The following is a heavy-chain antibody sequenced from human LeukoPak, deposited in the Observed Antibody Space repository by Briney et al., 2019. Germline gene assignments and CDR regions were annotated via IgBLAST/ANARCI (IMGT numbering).Heavy chain of an antibody. Sequence: SETLSLTCTVSGGCISSYYWSWIRQPPGRGLEWIGYIYYSGSTNYNPSLKSRVTISVDTSKNQFSLKLSSVTAADTAVYYCARVDSSSWYPGGYFDYWGQGTLVTVSS. J-gene: IGHJ4*02. D-gene: IGHD6-13*01. V-gene: IGHV4-59*01. CDR3: ARVDSSSWYPGGYFDY. CDR1: GGCISSYY. CDR2: IYYSGST.